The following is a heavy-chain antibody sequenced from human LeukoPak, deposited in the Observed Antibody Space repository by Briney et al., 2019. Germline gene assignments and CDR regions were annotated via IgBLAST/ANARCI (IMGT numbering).Heavy chain of an antibody. CDR1: GYTLTSYY. D-gene: IGHD6-19*01. V-gene: IGHV1-46*01. J-gene: IGHJ4*02. CDR3: ARAGIAVAGTEY. CDR2: INPSGGST. Sequence: ASVKVSCKASGYTLTSYYMHWVRQAPGQGVEWMGIINPSGGSTSYAQKFQGRVTMTRDMSTSTVYMELSSLRSEDTAVYYCARAGIAVAGTEYWGQGTLVTVSS.